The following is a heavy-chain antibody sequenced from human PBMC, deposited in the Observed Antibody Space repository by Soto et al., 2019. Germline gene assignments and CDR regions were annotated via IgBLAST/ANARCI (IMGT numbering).Heavy chain of an antibody. D-gene: IGHD3-10*02. Sequence: GESLKISCKGSGYSFTSYWIGWVRQMPGKGLEWMGVIYPGDSDTRYSPSFQGQVTISADKSISTAYLQWSSLKASDTAMYYCARLLGSGSYLRPWFDPWGQGTLVTVSS. CDR1: GYSFTSYW. CDR2: IYPGDSDT. J-gene: IGHJ5*02. V-gene: IGHV5-51*01. CDR3: ARLLGSGSYLRPWFDP.